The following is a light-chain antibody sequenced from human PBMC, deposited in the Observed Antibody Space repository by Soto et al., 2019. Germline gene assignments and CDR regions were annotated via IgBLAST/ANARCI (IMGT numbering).Light chain of an antibody. CDR2: DAS. V-gene: IGKV1-5*01. Sequence: DIQMTQSPSTLSASVGDRVTVTCRASQSINTWLAWYQQKPGKAPKLLIYDASSLQSGVPSRFTGRGSGTEFTLTISSLQPDDFATYFCQQANSFPLSFGGGTKVDIK. CDR3: QQANSFPLS. CDR1: QSINTW. J-gene: IGKJ4*01.